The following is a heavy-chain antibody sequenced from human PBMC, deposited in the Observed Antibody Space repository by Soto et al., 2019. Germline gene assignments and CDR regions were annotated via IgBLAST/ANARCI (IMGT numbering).Heavy chain of an antibody. CDR3: AKPGDYNDHDAFDI. D-gene: IGHD4-17*01. CDR2: IIPVLDKP. J-gene: IGHJ3*02. Sequence: QVQLVQSGAEVKKPGSSVRVSCKASGGVFSSYTINWLRQAPVQGLEWMGRIIPVLDKPNYAQKFQGRVTISADKSTSTAYMELSSLTSEDTAVYFCAKPGDYNDHDAFDIWGQGTRVTVSS. V-gene: IGHV1-69*02. CDR1: GGVFSSYT.